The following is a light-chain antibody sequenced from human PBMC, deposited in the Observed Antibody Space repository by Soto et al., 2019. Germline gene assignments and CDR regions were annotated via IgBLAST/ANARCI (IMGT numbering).Light chain of an antibody. CDR1: QSITINY. Sequence: DNVLTQSPGTLSLFPGERVTLSCTASQSITINYLAWYQQQPGQAPRLLISGATSSATGIPDRFSGSGSGTDFTLTISRLEPEDFAVYYCQQYGSSPYTFGQGTKVESK. CDR2: GAT. J-gene: IGKJ2*01. V-gene: IGKV3-20*01. CDR3: QQYGSSPYT.